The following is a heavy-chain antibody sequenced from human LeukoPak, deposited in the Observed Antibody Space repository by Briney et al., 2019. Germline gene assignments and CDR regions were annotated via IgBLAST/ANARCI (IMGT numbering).Heavy chain of an antibody. V-gene: IGHV3-30*02. Sequence: GGSLRLSCAASGFTFSSYAMSWVRQAPGKGLEWVAFIRYDGSNKYYADSVKGRFTISRDNSKNTLYLQMNSLRAEDTAVYYCAKDLGLLWFGELSSRVDYWGQGTLVTVSS. CDR2: IRYDGSNK. J-gene: IGHJ4*02. CDR3: AKDLGLLWFGELSSRVDY. CDR1: GFTFSSYA. D-gene: IGHD3-10*01.